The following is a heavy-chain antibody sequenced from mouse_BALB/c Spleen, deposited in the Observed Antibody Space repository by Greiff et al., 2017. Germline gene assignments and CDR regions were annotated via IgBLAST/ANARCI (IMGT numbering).Heavy chain of an antibody. J-gene: IGHJ4*01. CDR2: ISDGGSYT. D-gene: IGHD2-4*01. CDR3: ATAYDYDDAMDY. V-gene: IGHV5-4*02. Sequence: EVQLVASGGGLVKPGGSLKLSCAASGFTFSDYYMYWVRQTPEKRLEWVATISDGGSYTYYPDSVKGRFTISRDNAKNNLYLQMSSLKSEDTAMYYCATAYDYDDAMDYWGQGTSVTVSS. CDR1: GFTFSDYY.